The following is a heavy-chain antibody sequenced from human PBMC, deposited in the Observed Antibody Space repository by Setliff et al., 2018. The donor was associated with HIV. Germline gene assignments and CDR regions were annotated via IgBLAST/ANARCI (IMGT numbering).Heavy chain of an antibody. CDR2: IYYSGSS. J-gene: IGHJ5*02. CDR3: ARDVGGFTVFAVPRGGFDP. V-gene: IGHV4-31*03. CDR1: GGSISSGYYY. Sequence: SETLSLTCSVSGGSISSGYYYWSWIRQHPGKGLEWIGYIYYSGSSYYNPSLKSRVTISVDTSKNQFSVKLSSVTAADTAVYFCARDVGGFTVFAVPRGGFDPWGQGTLVTVSS. D-gene: IGHD3-3*01.